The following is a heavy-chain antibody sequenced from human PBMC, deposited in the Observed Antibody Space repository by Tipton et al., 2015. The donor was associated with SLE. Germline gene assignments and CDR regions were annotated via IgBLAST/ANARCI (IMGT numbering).Heavy chain of an antibody. J-gene: IGHJ4*02. CDR1: GGSFRGYY. Sequence: TLSLTCAVYGGSFRGYYWSWIRQPPGKGLEWIGEIHHSGSTNYNPSLKSRVTISVDTPKNQFSLKLSSVTAADTAVYYCARNHGGNPFDYWGQGTLVTVSS. CDR2: IHHSGST. V-gene: IGHV4-34*01. CDR3: ARNHGGNPFDY. D-gene: IGHD4-23*01.